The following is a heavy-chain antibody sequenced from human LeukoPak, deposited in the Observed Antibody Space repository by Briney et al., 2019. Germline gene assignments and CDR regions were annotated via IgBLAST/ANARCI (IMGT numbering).Heavy chain of an antibody. CDR3: AKDREYGDYGAFDY. J-gene: IGHJ4*02. CDR2: ISYDGSNK. Sequence: PGGSLRLSCAASGFTFSSYGMHWVRQAPGKGLEWVAVISYDGSNKYYADSVKGRFTISRDNSKNTLYLQMNSLRAEDTAVYYCAKDREYGDYGAFDYWGQGTLVTVSS. V-gene: IGHV3-30*18. D-gene: IGHD4-17*01. CDR1: GFTFSSYG.